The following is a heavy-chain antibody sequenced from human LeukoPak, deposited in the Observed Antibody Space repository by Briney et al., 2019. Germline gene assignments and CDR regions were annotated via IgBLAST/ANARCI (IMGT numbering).Heavy chain of an antibody. Sequence: SQTLSLTCTASGGSTSSGRYYWRWIRQHPGKGLEWIGYIYYSGSAYYNPSLKSRVTISKDTSKTQFSLRLSSVTAADTAVYYCARSYYDILTGFFFDYWGQGTLVTVSS. V-gene: IGHV4-31*03. D-gene: IGHD3-9*01. J-gene: IGHJ4*02. CDR3: ARSYYDILTGFFFDY. CDR2: IYYSGSA. CDR1: GGSTSSGRYY.